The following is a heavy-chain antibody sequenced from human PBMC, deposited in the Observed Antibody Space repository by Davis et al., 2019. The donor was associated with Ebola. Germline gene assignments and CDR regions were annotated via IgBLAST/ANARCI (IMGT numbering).Heavy chain of an antibody. D-gene: IGHD7-27*01. CDR3: ARFNWGHRNFDF. V-gene: IGHV6-1*01. CDR1: GDSVSSNRAA. J-gene: IGHJ4*02. Sequence: PSETLSLTCAISGDSVSSNRAAWNWIRQSPSRGLEWLGRTYYNSKWYNDYAASVKSRIIFNPDTSKNQFSLQLNSVTPEDTAVYYCARFNWGHRNFDFWGQGTLVTVSS. CDR2: TYYNSKWYN.